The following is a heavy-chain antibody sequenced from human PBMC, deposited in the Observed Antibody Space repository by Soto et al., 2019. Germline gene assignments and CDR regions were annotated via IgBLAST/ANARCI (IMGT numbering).Heavy chain of an antibody. CDR3: AREDGDYVLSPLFDP. CDR1: GYTFGSYA. CDR2: ISYDGSNK. V-gene: IGHV3-30-3*01. Sequence: QVQLVESGRGVVQPGRSLRLSCAASGYTFGSYAMHWVRQAPGKGLEWVAVISYDGSNKYYADSVKGRFTISRDNSKNTLYLPMNSLRAEDTAVYYCAREDGDYVLSPLFDPWGQGTLVTVSS. D-gene: IGHD4-17*01. J-gene: IGHJ5*02.